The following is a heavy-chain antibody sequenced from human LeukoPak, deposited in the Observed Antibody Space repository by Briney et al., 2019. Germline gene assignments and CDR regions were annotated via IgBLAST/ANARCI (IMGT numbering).Heavy chain of an antibody. CDR2: ITNSGGST. V-gene: IGHV3-23*01. CDR3: AKDLRESSGWHGNFDY. CDR1: GFTFSSYA. Sequence: TGGSLRLSCAASGFTFSSYAMTWVSQAPGKGLEWVSGITNSGGSTYYADSVKGRFTISRDNSKNTLYLQMNSLRAEDTAVYYCAKDLRESSGWHGNFDYWGQGTLVTVSS. D-gene: IGHD6-19*01. J-gene: IGHJ4*02.